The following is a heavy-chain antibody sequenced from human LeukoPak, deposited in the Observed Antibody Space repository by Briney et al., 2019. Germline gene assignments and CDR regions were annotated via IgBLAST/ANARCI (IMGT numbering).Heavy chain of an antibody. J-gene: IGHJ4*02. D-gene: IGHD5-18*01. CDR1: GYTFTGYY. V-gene: IGHV1-2*06. CDR3: ARDHGYSYGNSDY. CDR2: INPNSGGT. Sequence: ASVKVSCKASGYTFTGYYMHWVRQAPGQGLEWMGRINPNSGGTNYAQKFQGRVTMTRDTSISTAYTELSRLRSDDTAVYYCARDHGYSYGNSDYWGQGTLVTVSS.